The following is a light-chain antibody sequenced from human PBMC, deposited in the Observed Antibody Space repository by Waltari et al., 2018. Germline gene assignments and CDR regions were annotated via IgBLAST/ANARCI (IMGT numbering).Light chain of an antibody. CDR3: QQYNSYSRWT. J-gene: IGKJ1*01. CDR1: QSISSW. V-gene: IGKV1-5*03. Sequence: DIQMTQSPSTLSASVGDRVTITCRASQSISSWLAWYQQKPGKAPKILIYKASRLESGVPSRFSGSRYGTEFTLTISSLQPDDFATYYCQQYNSYSRWTFGQGTKVEIK. CDR2: KAS.